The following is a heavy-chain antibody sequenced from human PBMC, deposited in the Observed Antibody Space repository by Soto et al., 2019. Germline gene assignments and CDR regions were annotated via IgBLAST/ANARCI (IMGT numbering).Heavy chain of an antibody. CDR1: GFTFSNAW. V-gene: IGHV3-15*01. D-gene: IGHD3-22*01. Sequence: GGSLRLSCAASGFTFSNAWMSWVRQAPGKGLEWVGRIKSKTDGGTTDYAAPVKGRFTISRDDSKNTLYLQMNSLKTEDTAVYYCRITMIVVVTWDPVDYWGQGTLVTVSS. J-gene: IGHJ4*02. CDR2: IKSKTDGGTT. CDR3: RITMIVVVTWDPVDY.